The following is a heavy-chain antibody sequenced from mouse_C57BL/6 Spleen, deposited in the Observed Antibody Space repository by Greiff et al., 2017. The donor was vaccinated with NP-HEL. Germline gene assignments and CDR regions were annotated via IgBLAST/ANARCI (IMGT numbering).Heavy chain of an antibody. V-gene: IGHV1-80*01. D-gene: IGHD3-2*02. CDR1: GYAFSSYW. Sequence: QVQLQQSGAELVKPGASVKISCKASGYAFSSYWMNWVKQRPGKGLEWIGQIYPGDGDTNYNGKFKGKATLTADKSSSTAYMQLSSLTSEDSAVYFCARFGGRGTAQAWFAYWGQGTLVTVSA. J-gene: IGHJ3*01. CDR3: ARFGGRGTAQAWFAY. CDR2: IYPGDGDT.